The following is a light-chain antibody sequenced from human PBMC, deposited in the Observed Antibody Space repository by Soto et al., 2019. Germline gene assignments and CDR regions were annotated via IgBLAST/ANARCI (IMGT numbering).Light chain of an antibody. Sequence: QSALTQPASVSGSPGESITISCTGTSSDVGGYKYVSWYQQHPGKAPKLLIYDVSNRPSGVSSRPSGSKSGNTASLAISGLQAEDEADYYHTSYRSRTSRVLFGGGTKLTVL. CDR1: SSDVGGYKY. V-gene: IGLV2-14*01. CDR2: DVS. J-gene: IGLJ2*01. CDR3: TSYRSRTSRVL.